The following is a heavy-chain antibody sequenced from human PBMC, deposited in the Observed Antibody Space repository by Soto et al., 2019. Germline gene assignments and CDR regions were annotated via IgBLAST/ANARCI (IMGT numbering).Heavy chain of an antibody. CDR2: INPSDGST. Sequence: ASVKVSCKASGYTFTNYYMHWVRQAPGQGLEWMGIINPSDGSTSYAQKFQGRVTMTRDTSTSTVYMELSSLSSEDTAVYYCARDQGGYHDTSGYIPLWLFGCFDYWGQGTLVTVTS. CDR3: ARDQGGYHDTSGYIPLWLFGCFDY. D-gene: IGHD3-22*01. V-gene: IGHV1-46*01. CDR1: GYTFTNYY. J-gene: IGHJ4*03.